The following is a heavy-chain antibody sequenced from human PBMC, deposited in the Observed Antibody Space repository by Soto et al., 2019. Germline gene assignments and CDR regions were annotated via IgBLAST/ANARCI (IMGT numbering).Heavy chain of an antibody. CDR3: AKDRLAAGTDY. J-gene: IGHJ4*02. CDR2: ISASGNGK. Sequence: EVQLGDSGGDLVQPGGSLTLSCAASGFTFINYPMDWVRQAPGKGLEWLSLISASGNGKYYAASVKGRFTLSRKNSKNALYLPMNSLRAENAALDYCAKDRLAAGTDYWGQGTLVPVSS. CDR1: GFTFINYP. D-gene: IGHD6-25*01. V-gene: IGHV3-23*04.